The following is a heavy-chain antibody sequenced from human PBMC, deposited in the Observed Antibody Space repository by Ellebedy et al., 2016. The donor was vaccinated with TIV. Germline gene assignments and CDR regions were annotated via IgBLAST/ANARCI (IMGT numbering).Heavy chain of an antibody. Sequence: GSLRLSXTVSGGSISGSSYYWGWIRQPPGKGLEWIGEIYESGSTNYNPSLKSRVSISVDKSKDQFSLKLSPVTAADTAVYYCARLYYYNSGGYYSAGYYYGMDVWGQGTTVTVSS. CDR2: IYESGST. CDR1: GGSISGSSYY. CDR3: ARLYYYNSGGYYSAGYYYGMDV. V-gene: IGHV4-39*07. D-gene: IGHD3-22*01. J-gene: IGHJ6*02.